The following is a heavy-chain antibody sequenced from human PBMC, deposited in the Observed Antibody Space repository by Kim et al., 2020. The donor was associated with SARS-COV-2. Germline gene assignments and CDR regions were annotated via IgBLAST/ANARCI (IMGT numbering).Heavy chain of an antibody. Sequence: SQTLSLTCAISGDSVSSNSAAWNWIRQSPSRGLEWLGRTYYRSKWYNDYAVSVKSRITINPDTSKNQFSLQLNSVTPEDTAVYYCARGTGDYYDSSGYYYVNYFDYWGQGTLVTVSS. D-gene: IGHD3-22*01. J-gene: IGHJ4*02. CDR3: ARGTGDYYDSSGYYYVNYFDY. CDR2: TYYRSKWYN. V-gene: IGHV6-1*01. CDR1: GDSVSSNSAA.